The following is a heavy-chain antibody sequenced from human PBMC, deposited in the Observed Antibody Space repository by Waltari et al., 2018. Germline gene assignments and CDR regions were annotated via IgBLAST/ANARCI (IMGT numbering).Heavy chain of an antibody. CDR2: ISSSGSTI. CDR1: GFTFSSYE. J-gene: IGHJ6*03. V-gene: IGHV3-48*03. Sequence: EVQLVESGGGLVQPGGSLRLSCAASGFTFSSYEMNWVRQAQGKGLECVSYISSSGSTIYYADSVKGRFTISRDNAKNSLYLQMNSLRAEDTAVYYCARLPPGYYNYYYYMDVWGKGTTVTVSS. CDR3: ARLPPGYYNYYYYMDV.